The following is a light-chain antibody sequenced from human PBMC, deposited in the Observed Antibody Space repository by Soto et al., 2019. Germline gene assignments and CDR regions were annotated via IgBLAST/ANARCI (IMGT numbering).Light chain of an antibody. CDR3: QQRSNWPLVT. CDR2: DAS. J-gene: IGKJ3*01. CDR1: QSVSSY. V-gene: IGKV3-11*01. Sequence: EIVLTQSPATLSLSPGERATLSCRASQSVSSYLAWYQQKPGQAPRLLIYDASTRATGIPARFSGSGSGTDVTLTISSLEPEDFAVYYCQQRSNWPLVTFGPGTKVDIK.